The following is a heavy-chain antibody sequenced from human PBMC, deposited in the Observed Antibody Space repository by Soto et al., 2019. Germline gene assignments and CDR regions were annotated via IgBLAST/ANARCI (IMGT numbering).Heavy chain of an antibody. Sequence: QVQLVQSGAEVKKPGSSVKVSSKASGGTFSTSTISWVRQAPGQGLEWMGGIIPIFGTANYAQKFQGRVTITADESTSTAYMELSSLRSEDTAVYYCARGNYYGSSSYYYVMDVWGQGTTVTVSS. D-gene: IGHD3-10*01. CDR1: GGTFSTST. V-gene: IGHV1-69*12. CDR2: IIPIFGTA. CDR3: ARGNYYGSSSYYYVMDV. J-gene: IGHJ6*02.